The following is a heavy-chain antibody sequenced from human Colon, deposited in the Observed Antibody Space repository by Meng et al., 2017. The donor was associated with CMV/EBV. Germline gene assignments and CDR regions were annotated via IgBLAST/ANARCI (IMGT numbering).Heavy chain of an antibody. CDR1: GFTFSAFP. J-gene: IGHJ3*02. V-gene: IGHV3-7*01. Sequence: GGSLRLSCAASGFTFSAFPIHWVRQAPGKGLELVAHIKEDGSEKYFVGSVKGRFTISRDNAKNSLYLQMNSLRAEDTAVYYCARDPFIKAFDIWGPGTMVTVSS. CDR3: ARDPFIKAFDI. CDR2: IKEDGSEK.